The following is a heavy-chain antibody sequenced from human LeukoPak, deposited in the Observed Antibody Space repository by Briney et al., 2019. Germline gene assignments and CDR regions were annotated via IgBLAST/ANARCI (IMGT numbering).Heavy chain of an antibody. Sequence: PGGSLRLSCAASGFTFSSYAMHWVRQAPGKGLEWVAVISYDGSNKYYADSVKGRFTIPRDNSKNTLYLQMNSLRAEDTAVYYCARTYDFWSGLFDYWGQGTLVTVSS. CDR1: GFTFSSYA. J-gene: IGHJ4*02. CDR3: ARTYDFWSGLFDY. CDR2: ISYDGSNK. V-gene: IGHV3-30*04. D-gene: IGHD3-3*01.